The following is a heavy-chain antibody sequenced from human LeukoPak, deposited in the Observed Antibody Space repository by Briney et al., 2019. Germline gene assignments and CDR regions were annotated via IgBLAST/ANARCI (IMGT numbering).Heavy chain of an antibody. D-gene: IGHD6-6*01. J-gene: IGHJ4*02. V-gene: IGHV1-46*01. CDR2: INPSGGST. CDR1: GGTFSTYA. CDR3: ARGSEAARPSTLGY. Sequence: ASVKVSCKASGGTFSTYAINWVRQAPGQGLEWMGIINPSGGSTSYAQKFQGRVTMTRDTSTSTVYMELSSLRSEDTAVYYCARGSEAARPSTLGYWGQGTLVTVSS.